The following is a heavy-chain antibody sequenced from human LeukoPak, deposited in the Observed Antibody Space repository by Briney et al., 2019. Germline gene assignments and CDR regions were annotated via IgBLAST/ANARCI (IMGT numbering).Heavy chain of an antibody. CDR3: ARENGSGSYPYFDY. CDR2: IRYDGSNK. J-gene: IGHJ4*02. Sequence: GGSLRLSCAASGFTFSSYGMHWVRQAPGKGLEWVAFIRYDGSNKYYADSVKGRFTISRDNSKNTLYLQMNSLRAEDTAVYYCARENGSGSYPYFDYWGQGTLVTVSS. V-gene: IGHV3-30*02. CDR1: GFTFSSYG. D-gene: IGHD3-10*01.